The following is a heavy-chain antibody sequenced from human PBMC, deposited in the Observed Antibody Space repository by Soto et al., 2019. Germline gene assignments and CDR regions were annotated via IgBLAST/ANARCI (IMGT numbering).Heavy chain of an antibody. CDR3: AKVSTAVAGVFDY. CDR1: GFTFSSYA. Sequence: GESLKISCAASGFTFSSYAMSWVRQAPGKGLEWVSTISGSGGSTYYADSVKGRFTISRDNSKNTLYLQMNSLRAEDTAVYYCAKVSTAVAGVFDYWGQGTLVTVSS. V-gene: IGHV3-23*01. D-gene: IGHD6-19*01. J-gene: IGHJ4*02. CDR2: ISGSGGST.